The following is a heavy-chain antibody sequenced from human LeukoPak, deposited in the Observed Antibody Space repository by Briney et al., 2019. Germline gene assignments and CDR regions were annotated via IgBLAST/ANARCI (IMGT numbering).Heavy chain of an antibody. D-gene: IGHD4-11*01. CDR1: GFTFSNYW. J-gene: IGHJ4*02. Sequence: GGSLRLSCAGSGFTFSNYWMHWVRRTPGKGLVWVSRIDANGVTTSYADSVKGRFTISRDNANGTLYLQMNSLRADDTGLYFCGRARGGYSAIDYWGQGSLVTVSS. CDR3: GRARGGYSAIDY. CDR2: IDANGVTT. V-gene: IGHV3-74*01.